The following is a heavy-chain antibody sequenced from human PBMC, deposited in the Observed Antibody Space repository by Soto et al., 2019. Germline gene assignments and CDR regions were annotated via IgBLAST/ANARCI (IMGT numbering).Heavy chain of an antibody. CDR2: INHSGST. CDR3: ARGDYIVVVVAATARMDV. D-gene: IGHD2-15*01. Sequence: SETLSLTCAVYGGSFSGYYLSWIRQPPGKGLEWIGEINHSGSTNYNPSLKSRVTISVDTSKNQFSLKLSSVTAADTAVYYCARGDYIVVVVAATARMDVWGQGTTVTVSS. V-gene: IGHV4-34*01. CDR1: GGSFSGYY. J-gene: IGHJ6*02.